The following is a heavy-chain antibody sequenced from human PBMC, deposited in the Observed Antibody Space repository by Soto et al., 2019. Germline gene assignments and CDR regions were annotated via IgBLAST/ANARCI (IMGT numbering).Heavy chain of an antibody. J-gene: IGHJ4*02. Sequence: PSETLSLTCTVSSGSISTTNWWTWVRQPPGKGLEWIGEVYHRGATNSNPSLESRVTMSIDKSKNQFSLKLSSLTAADTAFYYCARRDYYDSTGYMNYWGQGTLVTVSS. CDR2: VYHRGAT. CDR1: SGSISTTNW. V-gene: IGHV4-4*02. D-gene: IGHD3-22*01. CDR3: ARRDYYDSTGYMNY.